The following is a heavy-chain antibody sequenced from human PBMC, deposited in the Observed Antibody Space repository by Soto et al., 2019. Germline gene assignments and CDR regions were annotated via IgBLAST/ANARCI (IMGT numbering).Heavy chain of an antibody. CDR3: ARLYSGYVDE. CDR1: GGSISSGGYY. V-gene: IGHV4-31*03. CDR2: IYYSGST. D-gene: IGHD1-26*01. J-gene: IGHJ4*02. Sequence: SETLSLTCTVSGGSISSGGYYWSWIRQHPGKGLEWIGYIYYSGSTYYNPSLKSRVTISVDTSKNQFSLKLSSVTAADTAVYYCARLYSGYVDEWGQGTLVTVSS.